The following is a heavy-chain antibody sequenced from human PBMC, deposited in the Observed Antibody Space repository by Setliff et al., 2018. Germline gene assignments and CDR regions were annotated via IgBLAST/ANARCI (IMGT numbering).Heavy chain of an antibody. Sequence: PSETLSLTCTVSGVSIGDTYYYWAWIRQPPGKGLEWVRSVSFSGSAYFSPSLKSRVAISLDTSTNVFSLKLSSLIAADAAVYYCARGRMRGSCSGPSCTYDPFDIWGQGTPVTVSS. CDR3: ARGRMRGSCSGPSCTYDPFDI. CDR2: VSFSGSA. J-gene: IGHJ3*02. CDR1: GVSIGDTYYY. D-gene: IGHD2-2*01. V-gene: IGHV4-39*02.